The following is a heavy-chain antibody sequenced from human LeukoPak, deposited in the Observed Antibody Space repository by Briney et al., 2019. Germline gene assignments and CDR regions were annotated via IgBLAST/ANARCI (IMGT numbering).Heavy chain of an antibody. CDR1: GGSISSYY. V-gene: IGHV4-59*08. J-gene: IGHJ4*02. D-gene: IGHD1-7*01. Sequence: SETLSLTCTVSGGSISSYYWSWIRQPPGKGLEWIGQIYYSGSTNYSPSLKSRVTISVDTSKNQFSLKVSSVTAADTAVYYCARHLTGTRSFDYWGQGTLVTVSS. CDR3: ARHLTGTRSFDY. CDR2: IYYSGST.